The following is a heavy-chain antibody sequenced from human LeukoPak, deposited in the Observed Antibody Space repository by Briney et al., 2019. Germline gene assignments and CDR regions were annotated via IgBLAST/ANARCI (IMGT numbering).Heavy chain of an antibody. V-gene: IGHV3-48*03. Sequence: GGSLRLSCAASGFTFSSYEMNWVRQAPGKGLEWVSYISSSGSTIYYADSVKGRLTISRDNAENSLYLQMNSLRAEDTAVYYCARRYCSSTSCTLDYWGQGTLVTVSS. J-gene: IGHJ4*02. CDR2: ISSSGSTI. D-gene: IGHD2-2*01. CDR3: ARRYCSSTSCTLDY. CDR1: GFTFSSYE.